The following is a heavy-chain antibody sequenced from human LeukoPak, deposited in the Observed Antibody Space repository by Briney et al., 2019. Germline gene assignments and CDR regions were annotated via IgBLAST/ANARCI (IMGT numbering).Heavy chain of an antibody. V-gene: IGHV4-30-4*01. D-gene: IGHD2-2*02. CDR3: ARGIVVVPAAILAVYYYYGMDV. Sequence: SQTLSLTCTVSGGSISSGDYYWSWIRQPPGKGLEWIGYIYYSGSTYYNPSLKSRVTISVDTSKNQFSLKLSSVTAADTAVYYRARGIVVVPAAILAVYYYYGMDVWGQGTAVTVSS. CDR1: GGSISSGDYY. CDR2: IYYSGST. J-gene: IGHJ6*02.